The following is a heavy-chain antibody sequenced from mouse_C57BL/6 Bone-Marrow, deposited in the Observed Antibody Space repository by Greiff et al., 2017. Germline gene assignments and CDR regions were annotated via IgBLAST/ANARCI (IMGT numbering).Heavy chain of an antibody. V-gene: IGHV5-4*01. J-gene: IGHJ3*01. CDR1: GFTFSSYA. Sequence: EVQLMESGGGLVKPGGSLKLSCAASGFTFSSYAMSWVSQTPEKRLEWVATISAGGSYTYYPDNVKGRFTISRDNAKNTPYLQMSHLKSEDTAVYYCARSSWTGFAYWGQGTLVTVSA. D-gene: IGHD3-3*01. CDR3: ARSSWTGFAY. CDR2: ISAGGSYT.